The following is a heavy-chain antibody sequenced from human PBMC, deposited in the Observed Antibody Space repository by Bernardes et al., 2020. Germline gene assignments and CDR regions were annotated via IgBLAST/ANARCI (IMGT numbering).Heavy chain of an antibody. CDR3: AKATSGSYRGNYFDY. D-gene: IGHD1-26*01. CDR1: GFTFDDYA. V-gene: IGHV3-9*01. J-gene: IGHJ4*02. Sequence: GGSLRLSCAASGFTFDDYAMHWVRQAPGKGLEWVSGISWNSGSIGYADSVKGRFTISRDNAKNSLYLQMNSLRAEDTALYYCAKATSGSYRGNYFDYWGQGTLVTVSS. CDR2: ISWNSGSI.